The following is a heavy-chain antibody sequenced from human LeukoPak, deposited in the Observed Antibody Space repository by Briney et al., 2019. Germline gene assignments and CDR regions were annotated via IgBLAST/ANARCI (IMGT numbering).Heavy chain of an antibody. CDR1: GYSISSGYY. Sequence: SETLSLTCTVSGYSISSGYYWGWIRQPPGKGLEWIGSIYYSGSTYYNPSLKSRVTISVDTSKNQFSLKLSSVTAADTAVYYCASLSDGTFDYWGQGTLVTVSS. D-gene: IGHD1-1*01. J-gene: IGHJ4*02. CDR2: IYYSGST. V-gene: IGHV4-38-2*02. CDR3: ASLSDGTFDY.